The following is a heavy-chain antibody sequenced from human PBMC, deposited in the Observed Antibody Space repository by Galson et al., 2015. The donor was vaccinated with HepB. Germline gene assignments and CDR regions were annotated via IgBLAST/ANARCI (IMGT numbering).Heavy chain of an antibody. CDR2: ISYDGSNK. V-gene: IGHV3-30*18. D-gene: IGHD2-15*01. CDR3: AKVNRDIVVVVAATHIYYGMDV. Sequence: SLRLSCAASGFTFSSYGMHWVRQAPGKGLEWVAVISYDGSNKYYADSVKGRFTISRDNSKNTLYLQMNSLRAEDTAVYYCAKVNRDIVVVVAATHIYYGMDVWGQGTTVTVSS. CDR1: GFTFSSYG. J-gene: IGHJ6*02.